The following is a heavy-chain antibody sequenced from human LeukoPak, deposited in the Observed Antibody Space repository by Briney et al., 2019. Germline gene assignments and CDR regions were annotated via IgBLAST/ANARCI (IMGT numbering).Heavy chain of an antibody. CDR2: ISYDGSNK. CDR3: ATPRGDTALDV. V-gene: IGHV3-30*03. CDR1: GLTFSSYG. D-gene: IGHD5-18*01. Sequence: GGSLRLSCAASGLTFSSYGMHWVRQAPGKGLEWVAVISYDGSNKYYADSVKGRFTISRDNSKNTLYLQMNSLRAEDTAVYYCATPRGDTALDVWGQGTTVTVSS. J-gene: IGHJ6*02.